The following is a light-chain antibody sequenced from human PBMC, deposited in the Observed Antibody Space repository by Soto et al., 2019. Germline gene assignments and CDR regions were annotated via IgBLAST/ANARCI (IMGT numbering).Light chain of an antibody. CDR2: GAS. V-gene: IGKV3-20*01. Sequence: EIVLTQSPGTLSLSPGERATLSCRASQNINSDYLAWYQQKPGQAPRLVIYGASSRATGIPDRFSGSGSGTDFTLTISRLEPEDFAVYYCQQSSSSPITFGQGTRLEIK. CDR1: QNINSDY. J-gene: IGKJ5*01. CDR3: QQSSSSPIT.